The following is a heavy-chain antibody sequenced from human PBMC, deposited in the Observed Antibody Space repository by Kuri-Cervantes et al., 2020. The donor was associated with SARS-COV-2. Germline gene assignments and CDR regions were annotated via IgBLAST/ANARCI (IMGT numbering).Heavy chain of an antibody. CDR2: INPNSGGT. D-gene: IGHD5-18*01. CDR3: AREAAMATGDYYYYMDV. J-gene: IGHJ6*03. Sequence: ASVKVSCKASGDTFSSYAISWVRQAPGQGLEWMGWINPNSGGTNYAQKFQGRVTMTRDTSISTAYMELSRLRSDDTAVYYCAREAAMATGDYYYYMDVWGKGTTVTVSS. V-gene: IGHV1-2*02. CDR1: GDTFSSYA.